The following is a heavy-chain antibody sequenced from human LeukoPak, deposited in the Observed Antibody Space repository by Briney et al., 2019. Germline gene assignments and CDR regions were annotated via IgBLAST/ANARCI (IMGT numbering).Heavy chain of an antibody. J-gene: IGHJ5*02. V-gene: IGHV4-39*01. CDR2: IYYSGST. Sequence: PSETLSLTCTVSGGSISSSSYYWGWLRQPPGKGLEWIGSIYYSGSTYYNPSLKSRVTISVDTSKNQFSLKLSSVTAADTAVYYCARLYYDFWSGYSLWSSAVGWFDPWGQGTLVTVSS. CDR3: ARLYYDFWSGYSLWSSAVGWFDP. D-gene: IGHD3-3*01. CDR1: GGSISSSSYY.